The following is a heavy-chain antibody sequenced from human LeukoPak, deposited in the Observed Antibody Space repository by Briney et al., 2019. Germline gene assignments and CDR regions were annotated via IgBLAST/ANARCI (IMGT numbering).Heavy chain of an antibody. D-gene: IGHD1-26*01. Sequence: GGSLRLSCAASGFTFSSYGMHWVRQAPGKGLEWVSGISGSGDTPYYADSVKGRFTISRDNSKNTLYLQMNSLRAEDTAVYYCAKILGSYWTPGYDYWGQGTLVTVSS. CDR2: ISGSGDTP. CDR1: GFTFSSYG. J-gene: IGHJ4*02. CDR3: AKILGSYWTPGYDY. V-gene: IGHV3-23*01.